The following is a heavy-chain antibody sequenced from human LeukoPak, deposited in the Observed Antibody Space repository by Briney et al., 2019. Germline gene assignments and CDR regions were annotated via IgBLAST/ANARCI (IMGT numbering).Heavy chain of an antibody. D-gene: IGHD6-6*01. CDR3: ARHLAEQLDGMDV. J-gene: IGHJ6*04. CDR1: GGPMTSYY. Sequence: PSETLSLTCTLSGGPMTSYYWSWIRQPPGKGLEWLGYIYYRGNTNINPSLTSRLTMSMATSKKHFSLELTSVTAADTALYYCARHLAEQLDGMDVWGEGATVIVSS. V-gene: IGHV4-59*08. CDR2: IYYRGNT.